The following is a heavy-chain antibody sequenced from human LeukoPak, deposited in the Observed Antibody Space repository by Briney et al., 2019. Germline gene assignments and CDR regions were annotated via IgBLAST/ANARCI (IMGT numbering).Heavy chain of an antibody. J-gene: IGHJ3*02. CDR1: GGSISSYY. CDR2: IYYRGTT. CDR3: ARNGWHDAFDI. V-gene: IGHV4-59*01. D-gene: IGHD2-15*01. Sequence: SETLSLTCNVSGGSISSYYWSWIRLPPGKGLEWIGHIYYRGTTYYNPSLKSRVTISVNTSKNQFSLKLSAVTAADTAVYYCARNGWHDAFDIWGQGTMVTVSS.